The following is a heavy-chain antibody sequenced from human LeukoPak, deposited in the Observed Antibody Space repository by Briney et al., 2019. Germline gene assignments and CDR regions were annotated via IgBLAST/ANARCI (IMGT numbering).Heavy chain of an antibody. CDR2: ISSSSSNI. D-gene: IGHD3-22*01. V-gene: IGHV3-21*01. CDR3: VRAVEYYYDSSGYAVDY. J-gene: IGHJ4*02. CDR1: GFTFARYS. Sequence: GGSLRLSCAASGFTFARYSMNWVRQAPGKGLEWVSSISSSSSNIYYADSVTGRFTISRDNAKNSLYLQMNSRRAEDTAVYYCVRAVEYYYDSSGYAVDYWGQGTLVTVSS.